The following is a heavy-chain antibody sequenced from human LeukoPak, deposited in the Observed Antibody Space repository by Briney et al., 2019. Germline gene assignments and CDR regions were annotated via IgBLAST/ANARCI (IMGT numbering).Heavy chain of an antibody. Sequence: ASVKVSCKASGYIFSTYGISWVRQAPGQGLEWMGWINPNSGDTNYAQKFQGRVTMTRDPSISTAYMELSRLRSDDTAVYCCARDAWLVGTTNLYYFDYWGQGTLVTVSS. D-gene: IGHD1-26*01. J-gene: IGHJ4*02. CDR1: GYIFSTYG. V-gene: IGHV1-2*02. CDR2: INPNSGDT. CDR3: ARDAWLVGTTNLYYFDY.